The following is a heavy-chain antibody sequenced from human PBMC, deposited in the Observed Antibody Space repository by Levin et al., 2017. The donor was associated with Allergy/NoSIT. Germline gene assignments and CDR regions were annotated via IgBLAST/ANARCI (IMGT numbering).Heavy chain of an antibody. D-gene: IGHD4-17*01. CDR3: ARDALYGDYEGGYYYYYGMDV. Sequence: SETLSLTCTVSGGSISSYYWSWIRQPPGKGLEWIGYIYYSGSTNYNPSLKSRVTISVDTYKNQFSLKLSSVTAADTAVYYCARDALYGDYEGGYYYYYGMDVWGQGTTVTVSS. V-gene: IGHV4-59*01. CDR1: GGSISSYY. J-gene: IGHJ6*02. CDR2: IYYSGST.